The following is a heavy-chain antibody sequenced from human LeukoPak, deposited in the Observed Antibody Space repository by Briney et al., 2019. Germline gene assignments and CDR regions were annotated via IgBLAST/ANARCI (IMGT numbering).Heavy chain of an antibody. Sequence: SETLSLTCAVYGGSFSGYYWSWIRQPPGKGLEWIGEINHSGSTNYNPSLKSRVTISVDTSKNQFSLKLSSVTAADTAVYYCARVATMTYYFDYWAREPWSPSPQ. J-gene: IGHJ4*02. CDR1: GGSFSGYY. CDR2: INHSGST. V-gene: IGHV4-34*01. D-gene: IGHD5-24*01. CDR3: ARVATMTYYFDY.